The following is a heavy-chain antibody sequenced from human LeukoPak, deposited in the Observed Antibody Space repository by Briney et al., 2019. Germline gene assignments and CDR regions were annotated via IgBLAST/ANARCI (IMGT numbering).Heavy chain of an antibody. D-gene: IGHD2-15*01. J-gene: IGHJ4*02. CDR3: AKGGGGFDY. CDR2: ITGSTGYT. V-gene: IGHV3-23*01. Sequence: GGSLRLSCAASGLTFSNFAMTWVRQAPGKGLEWVSTITGSTGYTYYADSVKGRFTISRDNSKNTLYLQMNSLRAEDTAVYYCAKGGGGFDYWGQGTLVTVSS. CDR1: GLTFSNFA.